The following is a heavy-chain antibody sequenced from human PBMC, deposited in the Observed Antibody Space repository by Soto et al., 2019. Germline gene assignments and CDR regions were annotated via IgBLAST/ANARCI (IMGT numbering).Heavy chain of an antibody. V-gene: IGHV1-18*04. J-gene: IGHJ4*02. D-gene: IGHD6-13*01. CDR3: ARDPYSSSWPFDY. Sequence: GSVKVSFKASGYPFTSYGISLVRQAPGQGLEWMGWISAYNGNTNYAQKLQGRVTMTTDTSTSTAYMELRSLRSDDTAVYYCARDPYSSSWPFDYWGQGTMVTVSS. CDR2: ISAYNGNT. CDR1: GYPFTSYG.